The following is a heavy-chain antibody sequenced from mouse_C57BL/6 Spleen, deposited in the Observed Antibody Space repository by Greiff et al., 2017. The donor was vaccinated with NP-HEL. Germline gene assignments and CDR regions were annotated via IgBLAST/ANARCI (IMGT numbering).Heavy chain of an antibody. CDR2: IRSKSNNYAT. J-gene: IGHJ3*01. CDR1: GFSFNTYA. V-gene: IGHV10-1*01. CDR3: VRPRGSNFLFAY. Sequence: EVNLVESGGGLVQPKGSLKLSCAASGFSFNTYAMNWVRQAPGKGLEWVARIRSKSNNYATYYADSVKDRFTISRDDSESMLYLQMNNLKTEDTAMYYCVRPRGSNFLFAYWGQGTLVTVSA. D-gene: IGHD2-5*01.